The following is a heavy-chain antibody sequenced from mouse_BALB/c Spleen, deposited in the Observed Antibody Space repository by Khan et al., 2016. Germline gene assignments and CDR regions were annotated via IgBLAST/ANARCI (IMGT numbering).Heavy chain of an antibody. CDR2: IYYSGTI. CDR3: ARDDYDAWFAY. Sequence: EVQLQESGPGLVKPSQTVSLTCTVTGISITTGNYRWSWIRQFPGNKLEWIGYIYYSGTITYNPSLTSRTTITRATSKNQFFLEMTSLTAEDTATYYCARDDYDAWFAYWGQGTLVTGSA. CDR1: GISITTGNYR. J-gene: IGHJ3*01. D-gene: IGHD2-4*01. V-gene: IGHV3-5*02.